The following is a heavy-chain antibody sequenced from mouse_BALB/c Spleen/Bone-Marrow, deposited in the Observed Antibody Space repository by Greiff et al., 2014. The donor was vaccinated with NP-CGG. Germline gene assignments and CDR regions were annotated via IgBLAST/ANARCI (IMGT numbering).Heavy chain of an antibody. J-gene: IGHJ2*01. D-gene: IGHD1-2*01. Sequence: VKLQESGPGLVAPSQSLSITCTVSGFSLTSYGVHWVRQPPGKGLEWLGVKWAGGITNYNSALMSRLSISKDNSKSQVFLKMNSLQTDDTAMYYCARTLRLRDYFDYWGQGTTLTVSS. V-gene: IGHV2-9*02. CDR2: KWAGGIT. CDR1: GFSLTSYG. CDR3: ARTLRLRDYFDY.